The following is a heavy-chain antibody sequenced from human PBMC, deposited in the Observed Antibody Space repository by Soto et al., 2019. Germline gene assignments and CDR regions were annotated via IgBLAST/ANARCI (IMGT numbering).Heavy chain of an antibody. Sequence: SETLSLTCTVSGGSISSYYWSWIRQPPGKGLEWIGYIYYSGSTNYNPSLKSRVTISVDTSKNQFSLKLSSVTAADTAVYYCAKSSGWYYDYWDQGTLVTVSS. CDR3: AKSSGWYYDY. J-gene: IGHJ4*02. V-gene: IGHV4-59*01. CDR2: IYYSGST. CDR1: GGSISSYY. D-gene: IGHD6-19*01.